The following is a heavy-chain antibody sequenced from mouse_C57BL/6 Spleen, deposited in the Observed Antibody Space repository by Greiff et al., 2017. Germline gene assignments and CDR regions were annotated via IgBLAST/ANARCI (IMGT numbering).Heavy chain of an antibody. V-gene: IGHV1-26*01. CDR1: GYTFTDYY. CDR2: INPNNGGT. D-gene: IGHD1-1*01. CDR3: ARSDYYGSSLWFAY. J-gene: IGHJ3*01. Sequence: VQLQQSGPELVKPGASVKISCKASGYTFTDYYMNWVKQSHGKSLEWIGDINPNNGGTSYNQKFKGKATLTVDKSSSTAYMELRSLTSEDSAVYYCARSDYYGSSLWFAYWGQGTLVTVSA.